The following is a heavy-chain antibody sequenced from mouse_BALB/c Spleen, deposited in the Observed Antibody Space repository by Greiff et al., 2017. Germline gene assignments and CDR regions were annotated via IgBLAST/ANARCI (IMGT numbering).Heavy chain of an antibody. V-gene: IGHV14-3*02. CDR1: GYNIKDTY. CDR3: ARARSSHFDY. J-gene: IGHJ2*01. CDR2: IDPATGNT. Sequence: VQLQQSGAELVKPGASVKLSCTASGYNIKDTYMHWVKQRPEQGLEWIGRIDPATGNTKYDPKFQGKATITADTSSNTAYLQLSSLTSEDTAVYYCARARSSHFDYWGQGTTLTVSS.